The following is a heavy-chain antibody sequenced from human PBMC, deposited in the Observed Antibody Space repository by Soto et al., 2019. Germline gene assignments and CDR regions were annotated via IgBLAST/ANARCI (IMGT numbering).Heavy chain of an antibody. D-gene: IGHD3-9*01. CDR2: IHYSGII. CDR1: GGSVSSTNNY. V-gene: IGHV4-39*02. J-gene: IGHJ5*02. Sequence: PSETLSLTCTVSGGSVSSTNNYWGWIRQPPGKGLEWIGNIHYSGIIYYNPSLKSRVTISVDTSKNHFSLKLTSVSAADTAVYYCARRGYDILTGYTHFDPWGQGTLVTVSS. CDR3: ARRGYDILTGYTHFDP.